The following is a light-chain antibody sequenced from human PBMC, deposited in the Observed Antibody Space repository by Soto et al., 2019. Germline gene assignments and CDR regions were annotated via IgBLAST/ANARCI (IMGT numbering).Light chain of an antibody. J-gene: IGLJ1*01. V-gene: IGLV1-44*01. CDR2: SNN. CDR3: AAWDDGLNGYV. Sequence: QASLTQHPSASGTAGQSVTISCAGSTSNIGSNTVSLYQQLPGTAPKTLIYSNNQRPSGVPDRFAGSKSGTSGSLAISGLLSEDEADDYCAAWDDGLNGYVFGHGTKVTVL. CDR1: TSNIGSNT.